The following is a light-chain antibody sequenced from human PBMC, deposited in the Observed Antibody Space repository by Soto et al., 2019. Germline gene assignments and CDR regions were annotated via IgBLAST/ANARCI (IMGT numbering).Light chain of an antibody. CDR1: SSDVGAYDR. CDR2: AVT. V-gene: IGLV2-11*01. J-gene: IGLJ2*01. CDR3: TSYGGRDDTI. Sequence: QSALTQPRSVSGSPGQSVTISCTGTSSDVGAYDRVSWYQQHPGKPPKLIIYAVTDRTSGVPDRFSGSKSGNTASLTVSGLQAEDEADYYCTSYGGRDDTIFGGGTKLTVL.